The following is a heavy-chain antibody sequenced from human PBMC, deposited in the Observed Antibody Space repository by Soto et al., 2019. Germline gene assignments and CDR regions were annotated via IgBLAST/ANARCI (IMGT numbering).Heavy chain of an antibody. D-gene: IGHD3-10*01. J-gene: IGHJ4*02. CDR3: VGGQYYFDY. V-gene: IGHV3-30*03. CDR1: GFPFTTYG. CDR2: ISYDGSNK. Sequence: QVQLVESGGGVVQPGRSLRLSCAASGFPFTTYGMNWVREGPGKGLEWVAVISYDGSNKYYADSVKGRFTISRDNSKNTLYLQMNSLRPEDTALYYCVGGQYYFDYRGQGTLVTVSS.